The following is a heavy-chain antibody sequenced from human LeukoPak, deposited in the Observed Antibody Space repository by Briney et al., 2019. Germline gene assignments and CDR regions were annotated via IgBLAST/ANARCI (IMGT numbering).Heavy chain of an antibody. CDR2: ISFDESYQ. D-gene: IGHD2-15*01. V-gene: IGHV3-30*03. Sequence: GRSLRLSCAASGFTFSSSGMHWVRQAPGKGLEWVALISFDESYQNYADSVKGRFTISRDNAKNSLYLQMNSLRAEDTAVYYCARVGAAYCSGGSCYYYYYYGMDVWGQGATVTVSS. CDR3: ARVGAAYCSGGSCYYYYYYGMDV. CDR1: GFTFSSSG. J-gene: IGHJ6*02.